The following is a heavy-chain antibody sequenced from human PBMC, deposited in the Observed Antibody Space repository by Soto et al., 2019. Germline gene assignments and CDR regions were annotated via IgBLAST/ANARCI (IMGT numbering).Heavy chain of an antibody. Sequence: ETLSLTCTVSGGSISSSSYYWGWIRQPPGKGLEWIGSIYYSGSTYYNPSLKSRVTISVDTSKNQFSLKLSSVTAADTAVYCCARRNNEYYDILTGYTGPQFDPWGQGTLVTVSS. CDR2: IYYSGST. CDR1: GGSISSSSYY. CDR3: ARRNNEYYDILTGYTGPQFDP. J-gene: IGHJ5*02. D-gene: IGHD3-9*01. V-gene: IGHV4-39*01.